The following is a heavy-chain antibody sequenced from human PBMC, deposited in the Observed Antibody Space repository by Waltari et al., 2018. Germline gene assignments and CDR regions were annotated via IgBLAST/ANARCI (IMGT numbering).Heavy chain of an antibody. J-gene: IGHJ4*02. Sequence: QVQLVQSGAEVKKPGSSVKVSCKASGGTFSSYAISWVRQAPGQGLEWMGGIIPICGTANYAQKFQGRVTITADKSTSTAYMELGSLRSEDTAVYYCARGYYDSSGYSYYFDYWGQGTLVTVSS. CDR1: GGTFSSYA. V-gene: IGHV1-69*14. CDR3: ARGYYDSSGYSYYFDY. CDR2: IIPICGTA. D-gene: IGHD3-22*01.